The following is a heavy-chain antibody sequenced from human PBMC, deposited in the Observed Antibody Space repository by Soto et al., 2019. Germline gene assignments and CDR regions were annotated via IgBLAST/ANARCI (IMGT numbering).Heavy chain of an antibody. J-gene: IGHJ5*02. CDR1: GFTFSSYG. D-gene: IGHD3-3*01. CDR3: ARDSRDFWSGYAYNWFDP. Sequence: GGSLRLSCAASGFTFSSYGMRRVRQAPGKGLEWVAVIWYDGSNKYCADSVKGRFTISRDNSKNTLYLQMNSLRAEDTAVYYCARDSRDFWSGYAYNWFDPWGQGTLVTVSS. V-gene: IGHV3-33*01. CDR2: IWYDGSNK.